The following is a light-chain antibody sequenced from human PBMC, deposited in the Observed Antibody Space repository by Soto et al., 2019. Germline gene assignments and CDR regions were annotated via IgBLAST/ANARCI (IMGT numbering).Light chain of an antibody. J-gene: IGKJ1*01. V-gene: IGKV1-5*01. Sequence: DIQMTQSPSTLSASVGDRVTITCRASQSFSGWLAWYQQKPGKAPKLLIYDASNLEGGVPSRFSGSGFGTEFTLTISSLQPDDFATYYCQQYNSYPWTFGQGTKVEIK. CDR2: DAS. CDR1: QSFSGW. CDR3: QQYNSYPWT.